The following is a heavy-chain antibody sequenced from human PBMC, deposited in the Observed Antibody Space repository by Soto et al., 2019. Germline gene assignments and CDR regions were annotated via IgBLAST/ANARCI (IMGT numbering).Heavy chain of an antibody. V-gene: IGHV3-33*08. CDR3: ARDRLVPYGYGMDV. CDR2: IWFDGSKK. Sequence: PGGSLRLSCAASGFTFSSYGMHWVRQAPGKGLEWVALIWFDGSKKYYVDSVKGRFAVSRDNSKNTLYLQMNSLRVEDTAVYYCARDRLVPYGYGMDVWGQGTTVTVSS. D-gene: IGHD2-2*01. CDR1: GFTFSSYG. J-gene: IGHJ6*02.